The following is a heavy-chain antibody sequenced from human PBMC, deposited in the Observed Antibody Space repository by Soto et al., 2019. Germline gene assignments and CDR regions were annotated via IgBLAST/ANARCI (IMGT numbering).Heavy chain of an antibody. Sequence: DVQLVESGGGLVQPGGSLRLPCGPSGFTFSSDEMNWVRQAPGKGLEWIAHMSSSGTTTYYADSVKGRFTISRANAKNSLYLQMNSLRAEDTAVYYCARGLWGSGWDYWGQGTLVTVSS. V-gene: IGHV3-48*03. CDR1: GFTFSSDE. CDR3: ARGLWGSGWDY. D-gene: IGHD6-19*01. J-gene: IGHJ4*02. CDR2: MSSSGTTT.